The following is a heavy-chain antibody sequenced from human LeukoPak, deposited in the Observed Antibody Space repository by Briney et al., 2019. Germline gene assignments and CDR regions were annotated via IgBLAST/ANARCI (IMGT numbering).Heavy chain of an antibody. CDR1: GGSISSYY. CDR3: ARRGKELREFDY. V-gene: IGHV4-59*08. CDR2: IYYSGST. D-gene: IGHD1-26*01. Sequence: SETLSLTCTVSGGSISSYYWSWIRQPPGKGLEWIGYIYYSGSTNYNPSLKSRVTISVDTSKNQFSLKLSSVTAADTAVYYCARRGKELREFDYWGQGTLVTVSP. J-gene: IGHJ4*02.